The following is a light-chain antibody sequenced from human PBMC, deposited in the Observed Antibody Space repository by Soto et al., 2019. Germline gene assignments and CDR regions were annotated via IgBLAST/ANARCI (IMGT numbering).Light chain of an antibody. V-gene: IGKV1-39*01. CDR1: QYIGRY. Sequence: DIQMTQSPSPLSASVGDRVTITCRAGQYIGRYLNWYQQKPGKAPKLLIYAASSLHSGVPSRFSGSGSGTDFTLTISSLQPEDFATYSCQQTYRTPLTVGGGTKVDIK. J-gene: IGKJ4*01. CDR2: AAS. CDR3: QQTYRTPLT.